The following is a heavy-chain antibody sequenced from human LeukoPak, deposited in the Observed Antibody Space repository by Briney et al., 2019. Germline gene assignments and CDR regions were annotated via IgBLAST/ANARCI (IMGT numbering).Heavy chain of an antibody. CDR1: GGSISSYY. D-gene: IGHD6-13*01. V-gene: IGHV4-59*08. J-gene: IGHJ5*02. Sequence: SETLSLTCTVSGGSISSYYWSWIRQPPGKGLEWIGYIYYSGSTNYNPSLKSRGTISVDTSKNQLSLRLTSVTAADTAVYYCASTGSSSNWYFDPWGQGTLVTVSS. CDR2: IYYSGST. CDR3: ASTGSSSNWYFDP.